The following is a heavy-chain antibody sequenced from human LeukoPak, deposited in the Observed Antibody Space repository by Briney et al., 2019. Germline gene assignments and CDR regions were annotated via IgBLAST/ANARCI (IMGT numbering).Heavy chain of an antibody. CDR3: ARALRGGAFDI. Sequence: ASVTVSCKASGDTFTSYAMNWVRQAPGQGLEWMGWINTNTENPTYAQGFTGRFVFSLDTSVSTAYLQISSLKAEDTAVYFCARALRGGAFDIWGQGTMVTVSS. D-gene: IGHD3-10*01. CDR1: GDTFTSYA. V-gene: IGHV7-4-1*02. J-gene: IGHJ3*02. CDR2: INTNTENP.